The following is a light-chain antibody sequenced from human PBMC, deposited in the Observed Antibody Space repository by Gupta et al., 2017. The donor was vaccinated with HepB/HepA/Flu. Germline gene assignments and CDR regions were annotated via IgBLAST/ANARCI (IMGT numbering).Light chain of an antibody. V-gene: IGLV1-44*01. J-gene: IGLJ1*01. CDR2: SNN. CDR1: SSNIGSNT. Sequence: QSVLTQPPSASWTPGQRVTISCSGSSSNIGSNTVNGYQQLPGTAPKLLIYSNNQRPSGVPDRFSGSKSGTSASLAISGLQAEDEADYYCAAWDDSRNGYVFGTGTKVTVL. CDR3: AAWDDSRNGYV.